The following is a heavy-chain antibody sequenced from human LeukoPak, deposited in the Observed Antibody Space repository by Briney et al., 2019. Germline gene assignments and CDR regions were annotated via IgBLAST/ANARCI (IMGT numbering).Heavy chain of an antibody. CDR3: SRENGAFSPFGY. J-gene: IGHJ4*02. CDR2: ISLTGLT. CDR1: GGSISNTNW. D-gene: IGHD2-8*01. V-gene: IGHV4-4*02. Sequence: SGTLSLTCGVSGGSISNTNWWSWVRQPPGQGLEWIGEISLTGLTHYDPSLESRVTVSLDKSKNQLSLNLTSVTAADTAVYYCSRENGAFSPFGYWGQGTLVTVSS.